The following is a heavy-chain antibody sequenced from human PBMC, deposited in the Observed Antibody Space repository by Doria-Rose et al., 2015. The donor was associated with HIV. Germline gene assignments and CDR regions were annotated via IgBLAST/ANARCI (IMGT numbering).Heavy chain of an antibody. D-gene: IGHD6-13*01. CDR3: ARIKSSRXYHKYYFDF. CDR2: IFSDDER. V-gene: IGHV2-26*01. J-gene: IGHJ4*02. Sequence: QITLKVSGPVLVKPTETLTLTCTVSGVSLSSPGMGVSWIRQPPGKALKWLANIFSDDERSYITSLKSRLTISRGTSKRQVVLTMTDMDPVDTATYYCARIKSSRXYHKYYFDFWGQGTLVIVSA. CDR1: GVSLSSPGMG.